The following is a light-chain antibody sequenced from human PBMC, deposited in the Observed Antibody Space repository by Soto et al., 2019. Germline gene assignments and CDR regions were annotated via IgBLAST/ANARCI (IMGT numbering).Light chain of an antibody. CDR1: QSISSY. J-gene: IGKJ4*01. V-gene: IGKV1-39*01. Sequence: DIQMTQSPSSLSASVGDRVTITFRASQSISSYLNWYQQKPGKAPKLLIYAASSLQSGVPSRFSGSGSGTDFTLTISSLQPEDFATYYCQQSYSKALTFGGGTKVDIK. CDR3: QQSYSKALT. CDR2: AAS.